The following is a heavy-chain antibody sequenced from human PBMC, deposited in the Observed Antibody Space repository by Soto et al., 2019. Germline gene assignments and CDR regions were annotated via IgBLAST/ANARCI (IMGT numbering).Heavy chain of an antibody. Sequence: GGSLRLSCTASGFTFANYAMHWVRQAPGKGLEWVSRVSAGGDNTDYADAVKGRFTISRDNAKNTLFLQMNSLTAEDTAVYYCARATTTVTTRPTLGYWGRGTLVTVSS. D-gene: IGHD4-17*01. CDR2: VSAGGDNT. CDR1: GFTFANYA. CDR3: ARATTTVTTRPTLGY. J-gene: IGHJ4*02. V-gene: IGHV3-23*01.